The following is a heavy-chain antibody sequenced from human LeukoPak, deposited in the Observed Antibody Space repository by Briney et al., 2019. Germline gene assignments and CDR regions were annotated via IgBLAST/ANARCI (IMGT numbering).Heavy chain of an antibody. V-gene: IGHV4-39*07. Sequence: KSSETLSLTCTVSGGSISSSSYYWGWIRQPPGKGLEWIGSIYYSGSTYYNPSLKSRVTISVDTSKNQFSLKLSSVTAADTAVYYCASLSEKLGSAFDIWGQGTMVTVSS. D-gene: IGHD7-27*01. CDR2: IYYSGST. CDR3: ASLSEKLGSAFDI. CDR1: GGSISSSSYY. J-gene: IGHJ3*02.